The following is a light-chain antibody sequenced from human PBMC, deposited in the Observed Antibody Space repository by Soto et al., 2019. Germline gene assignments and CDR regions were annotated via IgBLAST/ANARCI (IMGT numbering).Light chain of an antibody. CDR3: QQYGDWPLT. CDR2: GTS. CDR1: QSVGNN. Sequence: EIVLTQSPATLSVSPGERATLSCRASQSVGNNFAWYQQKPGQAPRLLIFGTSTRATGVPARFSGSGSGTEFPLTISCLQSEDFAVYYCQQYGDWPLTFGGGAKVEIE. V-gene: IGKV3-15*01. J-gene: IGKJ4*01.